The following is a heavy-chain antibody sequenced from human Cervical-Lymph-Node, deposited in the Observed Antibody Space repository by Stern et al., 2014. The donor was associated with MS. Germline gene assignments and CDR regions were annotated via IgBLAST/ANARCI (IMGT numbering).Heavy chain of an antibody. CDR1: ADSGNSGSSY. Sequence: VQLQESGPGLVKPSETLSLTCSVSADSGNSGSSYWSWIRQPPGKGLEWVGNIFYSGSTIYNPSLKSRVTISIDTSRNQFSLKLSSVTAADMAVYYCAREECSGGACGWFEPWGQGTLVTVST. CDR3: AREECSGGACGWFEP. V-gene: IGHV4-61*01. CDR2: IFYSGST. D-gene: IGHD2-15*01. J-gene: IGHJ5*02.